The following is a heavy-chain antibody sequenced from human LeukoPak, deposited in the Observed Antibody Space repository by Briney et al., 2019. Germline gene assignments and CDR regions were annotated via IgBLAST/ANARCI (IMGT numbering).Heavy chain of an antibody. CDR1: GASIAGSTDY. CDR3: VRLFADSTGRLD. Sequence: PSGTLSLTCNVSGASIAGSTDYWGWIRQSPGKGLEWIGSLYFGGYTYYYAPLKSRVTISADSPKNQFTLKLNSVTAAETAVYYCVRLFADSTGRLDWGQGALVTVSS. CDR2: LYFGGYT. V-gene: IGHV4-39*01. J-gene: IGHJ4*02. D-gene: IGHD3-22*01.